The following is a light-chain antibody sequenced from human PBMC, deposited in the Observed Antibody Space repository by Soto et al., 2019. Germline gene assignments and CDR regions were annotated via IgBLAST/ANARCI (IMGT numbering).Light chain of an antibody. J-gene: IGKJ4*01. CDR1: QSVSSN. CDR3: QQYNVWPLT. V-gene: IGKV3-15*01. CDR2: VAS. Sequence: EIVMTQSPATLSVSPGERATLSCRASQSVSSNLAWYQQKPGQTPNLLIYVASTRATGIPARFSGSGSETEVTLTISSLQSEDFAVYYCQQYNVWPLTFGGGTKVEFK.